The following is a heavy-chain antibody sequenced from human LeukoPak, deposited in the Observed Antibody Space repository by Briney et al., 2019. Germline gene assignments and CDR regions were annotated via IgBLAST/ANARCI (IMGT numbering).Heavy chain of an antibody. D-gene: IGHD3-10*01. J-gene: IGHJ4*02. CDR1: GFTFSTYS. CDR2: ISSSTYI. V-gene: IGHV3-21*01. CDR3: ARAWGSGSYYRGSDY. Sequence: GGSLRLSCAASGFTFSTYSMNWVRQAPGEGLEWVSSISSSTYIYSADSVKGRFTISRDDAKNSLYLQMNSLRAEDTAVYYCARAWGSGSYYRGSDYWGQGTLVTVSS.